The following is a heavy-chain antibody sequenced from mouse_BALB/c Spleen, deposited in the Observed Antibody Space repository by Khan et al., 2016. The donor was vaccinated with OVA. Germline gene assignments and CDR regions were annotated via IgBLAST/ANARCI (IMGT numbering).Heavy chain of an antibody. CDR3: ARAHYYGYGAMDY. D-gene: IGHD1-2*01. J-gene: IGHJ4*01. V-gene: IGHV3-2*02. CDR1: GYSITSDYA. Sequence: EVKLLESGPGLVKPSQSLSLTCTVTGYSITSDYAWNWIRQFPGNKLEWMGYISYSGSTSYNPSLKGRISITRDTSKNQFFLQLNSVTSEDTATYYCARAHYYGYGAMDYWGQGTSVTVSS. CDR2: ISYSGST.